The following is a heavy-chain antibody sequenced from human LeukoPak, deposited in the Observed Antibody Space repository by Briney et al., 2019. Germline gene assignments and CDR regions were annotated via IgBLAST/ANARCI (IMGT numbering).Heavy chain of an antibody. D-gene: IGHD6-19*01. CDR1: GGSISSYY. V-gene: IGHV4-59*08. CDR2: IYYSGST. CDR3: ARHFGSGWYPDDAFDI. Sequence: SETLSLTCTVSGGSISSYYWSWIRQPAGKGLEWIGYIYYSGSTSYNPSLKSRVTISVDTSKNQFSLKLSSVTAADTAVYYCARHFGSGWYPDDAFDIWGQGTMVTVSS. J-gene: IGHJ3*02.